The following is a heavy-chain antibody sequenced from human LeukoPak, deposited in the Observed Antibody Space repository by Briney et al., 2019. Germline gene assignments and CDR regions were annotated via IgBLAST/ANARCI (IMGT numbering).Heavy chain of an antibody. CDR3: ARILGYTQDY. J-gene: IGHJ4*01. Sequence: PGGSLRLSCEPSGFTFSGYSMTWVRQAPGKGLEWVSYILTSGSDMNSASSVERRFTISTDNAKTSLYLQMNSLRDEDTAVYYSARILGYTQDYWGHGTLVTVSS. CDR1: GFTFSGYS. CDR2: ILTSGSDM. V-gene: IGHV3-48*02. D-gene: IGHD1-1*01.